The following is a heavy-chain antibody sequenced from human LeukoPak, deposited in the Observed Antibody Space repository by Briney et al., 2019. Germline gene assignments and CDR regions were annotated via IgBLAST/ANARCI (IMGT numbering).Heavy chain of an antibody. J-gene: IGHJ4*02. CDR1: GFTFSSYG. CDR2: IRYDGSNK. D-gene: IGHD3-16*01. Sequence: GGSLRLSCAASGFTFSSYGMHWVRQAPGKGLEWVAFIRYDGSNKYYADSAKGRFTISRDNSKNTLYLQMNSLRAEDTAVYYCAKVGGTTLSSYYFDYWGQGTLVTVSS. CDR3: AKVGGTTLSSYYFDY. V-gene: IGHV3-30*02.